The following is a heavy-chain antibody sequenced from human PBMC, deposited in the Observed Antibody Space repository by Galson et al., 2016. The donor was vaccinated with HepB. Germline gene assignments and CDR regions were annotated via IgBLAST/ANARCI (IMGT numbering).Heavy chain of an antibody. J-gene: IGHJ6*02. Sequence: SVKVSCKASGYTFTSYGISWVRQAPGQGLEWMGWISDYNGNTNYAQKLQGRVTMTTDTSTSTAYMELRSLRSDDTAVYYGARVTIFGVVNGMDVWGQGTTVTVSS. V-gene: IGHV1-18*01. D-gene: IGHD3-3*01. CDR2: ISDYNGNT. CDR3: ARVTIFGVVNGMDV. CDR1: GYTFTSYG.